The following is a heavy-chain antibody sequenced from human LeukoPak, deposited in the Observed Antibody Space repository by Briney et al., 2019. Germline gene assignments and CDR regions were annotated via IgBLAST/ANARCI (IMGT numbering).Heavy chain of an antibody. CDR3: ASAVVPAAAFDI. CDR2: ISAYNGNT. CDR1: GGTFSSYA. J-gene: IGHJ3*02. Sequence: ASVKVSCKASGGTFSSYATSWVRQAPGQGLEWMGWISAYNGNTNYAQKLQGRVTMTTDTSTSTAYMELRSLRSDDTAVYYCASAVVPAAAFDIWGQGTMVTVSS. V-gene: IGHV1-18*01. D-gene: IGHD2-2*01.